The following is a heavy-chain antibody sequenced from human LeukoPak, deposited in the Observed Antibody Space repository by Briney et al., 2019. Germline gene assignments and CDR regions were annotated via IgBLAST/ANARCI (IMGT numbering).Heavy chain of an antibody. CDR3: AKRGTYYDILTGYHQEYYFDY. J-gene: IGHJ4*02. Sequence: GGSLRLSCAASGFTFSSYAMSWVRQAPGKGLEWVSAISGSGGSTYYADSVKGRFTISRDNSKNTLYLQMNSLRAEDTAVYYCAKRGTYYDILTGYHQEYYFDYWGQGTLVTVSS. D-gene: IGHD3-9*01. CDR2: ISGSGGST. CDR1: GFTFSSYA. V-gene: IGHV3-23*01.